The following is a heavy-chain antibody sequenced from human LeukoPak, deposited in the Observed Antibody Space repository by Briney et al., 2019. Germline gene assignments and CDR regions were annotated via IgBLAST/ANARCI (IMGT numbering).Heavy chain of an antibody. CDR3: ARGLYYYDTNGRTPYDY. CDR1: RNTFISYT. D-gene: IGHD3-22*01. J-gene: IGHJ4*02. V-gene: IGHV1-8*01. Sequence: PSVTVSCKASRNTFISYTINWVRHHNGHELHWMGWMNPNSGITAYAQKFQGRFSMTSNTSIGTAYMELSSLKSEDTAVYYCARGLYYYDTNGRTPYDYWGQGTLVTVSS. CDR2: MNPNSGIT.